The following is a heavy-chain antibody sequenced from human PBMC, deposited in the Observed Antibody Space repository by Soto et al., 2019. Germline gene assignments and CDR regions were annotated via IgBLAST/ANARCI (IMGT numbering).Heavy chain of an antibody. CDR3: ARDPPYSSSSGLYYGMDV. Sequence: SVEVSCKASGGTFSSYAISWVRQAPGQGLEWMGGIIPIFGTANYAQKFQGRVTITADESTSTAYMELSSLRSEDTAVYYCARDPPYSSSSGLYYGMDVWGQGTTVTVS. V-gene: IGHV1-69*13. CDR1: GGTFSSYA. CDR2: IIPIFGTA. J-gene: IGHJ6*02. D-gene: IGHD6-6*01.